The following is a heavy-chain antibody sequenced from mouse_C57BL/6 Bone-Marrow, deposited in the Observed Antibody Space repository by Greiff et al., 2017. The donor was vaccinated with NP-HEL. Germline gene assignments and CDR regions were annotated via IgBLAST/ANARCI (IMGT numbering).Heavy chain of an antibody. CDR3: AKKGIYYYGSSYWYFDV. CDR2: IWRGGST. Sequence: VKLQESGPGLVQPSQSLSITCTVSGFSLTSYGVHWVRQSPGKGLEWLGVIWRGGSTDYNAAFMSRLSITKDNSKSQVFFKMNSLQADDTAIYYCAKKGIYYYGSSYWYFDVWGTGTTVTVSS. J-gene: IGHJ1*03. CDR1: GFSLTSYG. D-gene: IGHD1-1*01. V-gene: IGHV2-5*01.